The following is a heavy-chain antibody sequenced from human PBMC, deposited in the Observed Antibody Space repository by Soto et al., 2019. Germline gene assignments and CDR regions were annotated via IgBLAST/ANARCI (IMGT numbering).Heavy chain of an antibody. CDR1: GYTFSSYG. CDR3: ARRAWENSDAFDV. J-gene: IGHJ3*01. CDR2: ITSYYGNT. V-gene: IGHV1-18*04. D-gene: IGHD1-26*01. Sequence: QVQLVQSGAEVKKPGASVKVSCKASGYTFSSYGLTWVRQAPGQGLEWMGWITSYYGNTNYAQKLQGRVTMTTDTSTSTAYMELRSLRSDDTAVYYCARRAWENSDAFDVWGQGTTVTVSS.